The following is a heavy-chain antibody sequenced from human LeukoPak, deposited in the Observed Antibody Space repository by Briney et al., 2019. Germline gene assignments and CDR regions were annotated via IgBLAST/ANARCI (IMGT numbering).Heavy chain of an antibody. J-gene: IGHJ4*02. D-gene: IGHD6-19*01. V-gene: IGHV3-21*04. CDR2: ISSSSSYI. Sequence: PGGSLRLSCAASGFTFSSYSMNWVRQAPGKGLEWVSSISSSSSYIYYADSVKGRFTISRDNSKNTLYLQMNSLRAEDTAVYYCAKDQGIAVAEFSYFDYWGQGTLVTVSS. CDR1: GFTFSSYS. CDR3: AKDQGIAVAEFSYFDY.